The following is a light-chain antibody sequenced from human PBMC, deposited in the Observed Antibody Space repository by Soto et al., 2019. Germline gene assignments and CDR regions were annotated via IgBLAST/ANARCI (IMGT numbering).Light chain of an antibody. CDR3: QQYGSSPRT. V-gene: IGKV3-20*01. CDR1: QSVSSTY. J-gene: IGKJ2*01. CDR2: GAS. Sequence: EIGLTQSPGTLSLSPGERATLSCRASQSVSSTYLAWYQQKPGQAPRLLMYGASNRATGIPDRFSGSGSGTDFTLTISRLEPEDFAVYYCQQYGSSPRTFGQGTKLEIK.